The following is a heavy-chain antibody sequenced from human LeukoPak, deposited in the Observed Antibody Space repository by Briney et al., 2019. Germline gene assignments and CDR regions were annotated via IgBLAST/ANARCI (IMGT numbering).Heavy chain of an antibody. D-gene: IGHD1-26*01. CDR1: GYTFTSYY. Sequence: ASVKVSCKASGYTFTSYYMHWVRQAPGQGLEWMGIINPSGGSTSYAQKFQGRVTMTRDMSTSTVYMELSSLRSEDTAVYYCARTPYSGSPGAAFDIWGQGTMVTVSP. CDR3: ARTPYSGSPGAAFDI. J-gene: IGHJ3*02. V-gene: IGHV1-46*01. CDR2: INPSGGST.